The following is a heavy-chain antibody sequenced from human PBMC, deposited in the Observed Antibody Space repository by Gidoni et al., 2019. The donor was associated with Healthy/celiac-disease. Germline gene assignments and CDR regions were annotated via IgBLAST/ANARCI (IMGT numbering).Heavy chain of an antibody. CDR1: GFTFSSYG. CDR3: AKRGFGKIGYSSSWDPFQH. CDR2: ISYDGSNK. Sequence: VPLVESGGGVVQPGRSLRLPCAASGFTFSSYGMHWVRQAPGKGLEWVAVISYDGSNKYYADSVKGRFTISRDNSKNTLYLQMNSLRAEDTAVYYCAKRGFGKIGYSSSWDPFQHWGQGTLVTVSS. V-gene: IGHV3-30*18. D-gene: IGHD6-13*01. J-gene: IGHJ1*01.